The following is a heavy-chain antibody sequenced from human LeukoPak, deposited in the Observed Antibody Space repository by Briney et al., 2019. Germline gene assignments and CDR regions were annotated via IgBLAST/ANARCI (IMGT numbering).Heavy chain of an antibody. D-gene: IGHD2-21*02. CDR2: IYNIGST. J-gene: IGHJ4*02. V-gene: IGHV4-59*01. CDR3: ARDQGYCGGDCYTFDY. CDR1: GGSINNYY. Sequence: SETLSLTCTVSGGSINNYYWSWIRQPPGKGLEWIGYIYNIGSTNYNPSLKSRVTISVDTSKNQFSLRLSSVTAADTAVYYCARDQGYCGGDCYTFDYWGQGTLVTVSS.